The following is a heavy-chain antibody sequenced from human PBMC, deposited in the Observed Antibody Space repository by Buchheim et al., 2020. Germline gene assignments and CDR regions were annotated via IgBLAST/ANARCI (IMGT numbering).Heavy chain of an antibody. D-gene: IGHD3-16*02. CDR3: ARGITTLKYDYVWGSYRYTRGIFDY. V-gene: IGHV4-34*01. CDR2: INHSGST. J-gene: IGHJ4*02. CDR1: GGSFSGYY. Sequence: QVQLQQWGAGLLKPSETLSLTCAVYGGSFSGYYWSWIRQPPGKGLEWIGEINHSGSTNYNPSLKSRVTISVDTSKNQFSLKLSSVTAEDTAVYYCARGITTLKYDYVWGSYRYTRGIFDYWGEGTL.